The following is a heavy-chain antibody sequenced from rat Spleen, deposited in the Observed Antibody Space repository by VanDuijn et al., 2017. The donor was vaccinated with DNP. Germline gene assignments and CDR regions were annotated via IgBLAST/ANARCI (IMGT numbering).Heavy chain of an antibody. Sequence: EVQLVESGGGLVQPGRSLKLSCAASGFTFSDYNMAWVRQAPKKGLEWVATIIYDGSRTYYRDSVKGRFTMSRDNGKSILYLQMDSLRSDDTATYYCARPDHWGQGVMVTVSS. J-gene: IGHJ2*01. CDR2: IIYDGSRT. CDR1: GFTFSDYN. V-gene: IGHV5S10*01. CDR3: ARPDH.